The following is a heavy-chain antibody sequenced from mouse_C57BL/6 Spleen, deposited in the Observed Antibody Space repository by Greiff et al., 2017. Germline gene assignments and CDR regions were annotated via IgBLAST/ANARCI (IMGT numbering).Heavy chain of an antibody. Sequence: EVMLVESGGGLVKPGGSLKLSCAASGFTFSSYAMSWVRPTPEKRLEWVATISDGGSYSYYPDNVKGKFTISRDNAKNNLYLQMSHLKSEDTAMYDCAREGDDGYYVDYWGQGTTLTVSS. CDR3: AREGDDGYYVDY. D-gene: IGHD2-3*01. CDR2: ISDGGSYS. V-gene: IGHV5-4*01. CDR1: GFTFSSYA. J-gene: IGHJ2*01.